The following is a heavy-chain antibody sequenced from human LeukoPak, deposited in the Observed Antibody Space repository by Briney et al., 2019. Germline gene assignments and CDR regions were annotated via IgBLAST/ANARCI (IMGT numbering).Heavy chain of an antibody. Sequence: ASVKASCKASEYSFTAYYMHWVRQAPGQGLEWMGWINPNSGGTNYAQKFQGRVTMTRDTSIRTVYMEVSSLRSDDTAVYYCARGTTDWGQGTLVTVSS. CDR2: INPNSGGT. J-gene: IGHJ4*02. D-gene: IGHD2/OR15-2a*01. V-gene: IGHV1-2*02. CDR1: EYSFTAYY. CDR3: ARGTTD.